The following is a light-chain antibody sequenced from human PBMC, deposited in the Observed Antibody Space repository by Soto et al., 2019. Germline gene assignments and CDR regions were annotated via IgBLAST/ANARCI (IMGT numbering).Light chain of an antibody. CDR2: LSS. CDR3: MQARQTPFT. J-gene: IGKJ2*01. V-gene: IGKV2-28*01. Sequence: DIVMTQSLLSLPVTPGEPASISCRSSQSLLHSNGNNYLDWYLQKPGQSPQLLIYLSSTRASGVPGRVRGQGIGHYFYLKITRVEAEDVGVYYCMQARQTPFTFGQGTKLEVK. CDR1: QSLLHSNGNNY.